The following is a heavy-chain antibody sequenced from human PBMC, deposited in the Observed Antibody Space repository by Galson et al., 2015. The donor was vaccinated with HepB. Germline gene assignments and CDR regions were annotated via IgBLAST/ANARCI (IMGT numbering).Heavy chain of an antibody. D-gene: IGHD3-22*01. J-gene: IGHJ4*02. Sequence: SVKVSCKVSGYTLTELSMHWVRQAPGKGLEWMGGFDPEDGETIYAQKFQGRVTMTEDTSTDIAYMELSSLRSEDTAVYYCATDRKDYYDSSGYYTFDYWGQGTLVTVSS. CDR2: FDPEDGET. V-gene: IGHV1-24*01. CDR1: GYTLTELS. CDR3: ATDRKDYYDSSGYYTFDY.